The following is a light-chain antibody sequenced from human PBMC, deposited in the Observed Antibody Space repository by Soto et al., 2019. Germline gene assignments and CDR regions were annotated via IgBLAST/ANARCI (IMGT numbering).Light chain of an antibody. V-gene: IGKV1-33*01. Sequence: DIQMTQSPSSLSASVGDRVTITCQASQDISNYLNWYQQKPGKAPKLVISDASNLETGAPSRFSGSGSGTDFTFTISSLQPEDIGTYFCQQYDNLPLSLGPRTTVEI. J-gene: IGKJ3*01. CDR2: DAS. CDR1: QDISNY. CDR3: QQYDNLPLS.